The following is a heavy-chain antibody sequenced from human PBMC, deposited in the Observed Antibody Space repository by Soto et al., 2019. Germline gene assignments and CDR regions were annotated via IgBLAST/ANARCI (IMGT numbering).Heavy chain of an antibody. CDR1: GGTFSSYA. Sequence: ASVKVSCKASGGTFSSYAISWVRQAPGQGLEWMGGIIPIFGTANYAQKFQGRVTITADESTSTAYMELSSLRSEDTAVYYCARGDGYGRQNDYWGQGTLVTVSS. J-gene: IGHJ4*02. CDR2: IIPIFGTA. D-gene: IGHD5-12*01. V-gene: IGHV1-69*13. CDR3: ARGDGYGRQNDY.